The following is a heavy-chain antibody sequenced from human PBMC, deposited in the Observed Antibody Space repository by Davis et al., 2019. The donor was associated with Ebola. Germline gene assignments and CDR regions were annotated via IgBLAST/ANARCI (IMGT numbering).Heavy chain of an antibody. Sequence: GGSLRLSCAASGFTSSSYAMSWFRQAPGEGLEWVSAISGSGATTYYADSVKGRFTISRDNSKNTLYLPMNSLRADDTALYYCAKGGARYFYHYYGMDVWGQGTTVTVSS. J-gene: IGHJ6*02. CDR3: AKGGARYFYHYYGMDV. V-gene: IGHV3-23*01. D-gene: IGHD2/OR15-2a*01. CDR2: ISGSGATT. CDR1: GFTSSSYA.